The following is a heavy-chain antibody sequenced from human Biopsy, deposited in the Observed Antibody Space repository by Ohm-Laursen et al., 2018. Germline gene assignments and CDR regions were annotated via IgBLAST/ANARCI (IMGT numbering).Heavy chain of an antibody. CDR3: ARMEQPHDY. CDR1: GYPFSNYY. Sequence: SVKVSCKSSGYPFSNYYLFWVRQAPGQGLEWMGRINPNSGDTVFARNFQGRVTMTRDTAISTVYVDLRNLRPDDTAVHFSARMEQPHDYWGQGTLVTVSS. J-gene: IGHJ4*02. D-gene: IGHD6-13*01. V-gene: IGHV1-2*06. CDR2: INPNSGDT.